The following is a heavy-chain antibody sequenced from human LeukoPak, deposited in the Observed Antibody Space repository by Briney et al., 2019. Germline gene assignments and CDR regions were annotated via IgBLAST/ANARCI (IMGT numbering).Heavy chain of an antibody. CDR1: GYTFTSYD. V-gene: IGHV1-8*03. J-gene: IGHJ4*02. CDR3: ARGYSYGYPPDY. CDR2: MNPNSGNT. D-gene: IGHD5-18*01. Sequence: GASVTVSFKASGYTFTSYDINWVRQATGQGLEWMGWMNPNSGNTGYAQKFQGRVTITRNTSISTAYMELSSLRSEDTAVYYCARGYSYGYPPDYWGQGTLVTVSS.